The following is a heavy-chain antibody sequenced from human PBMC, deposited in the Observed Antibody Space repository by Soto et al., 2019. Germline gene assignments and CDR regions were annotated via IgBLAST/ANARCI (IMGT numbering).Heavy chain of an antibody. D-gene: IGHD2-2*01. CDR3: ARVRQYCSGTSCYLDP. V-gene: IGHV4-4*02. CDR1: GGSISSSNW. Sequence: SETLSLTCAVSGGSISSSNWWHWVRQPPGKGLEWIGEIHHSGTTNYNPSLKSRVAISVDKSKNQFSLKLNSVTAADTAVYYCARVRQYCSGTSCYLDPWGQGALVTVSS. CDR2: IHHSGTT. J-gene: IGHJ5*02.